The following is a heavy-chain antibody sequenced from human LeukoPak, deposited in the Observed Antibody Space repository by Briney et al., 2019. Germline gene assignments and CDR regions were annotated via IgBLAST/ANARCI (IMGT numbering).Heavy chain of an antibody. Sequence: ASVKVSCKTSGYSFTTYAMNWVRQAPGQGLEWMGWINTNTGKPTYAQGFTGRFVFSLDTSVSTAYLKAEDTAVYYCARDLSGSGSLSDYWGQGTLVTVSS. D-gene: IGHD3-10*01. CDR3: ARDLSGSGSLSDY. CDR2: INTNTGKP. J-gene: IGHJ4*02. V-gene: IGHV7-4-1*01. CDR1: GYSFTTYA.